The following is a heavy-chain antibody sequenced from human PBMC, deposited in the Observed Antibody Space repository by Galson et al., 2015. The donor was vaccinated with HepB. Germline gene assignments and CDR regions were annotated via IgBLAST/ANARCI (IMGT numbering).Heavy chain of an antibody. CDR2: ISGGGRGI. Sequence: SLRLSCAASGFTFSDYYMSWVRQAPGRGLECVSYISGGGRGIYYADSVKGRFTISRDNAKNSLYLQMNSLRAEDTAVYFCARDNNGPAAGTDFDYWGQGTLVTVSS. CDR1: GFTFSDYY. J-gene: IGHJ4*02. CDR3: ARDNNGPAAGTDFDY. V-gene: IGHV3-11*01. D-gene: IGHD6-25*01.